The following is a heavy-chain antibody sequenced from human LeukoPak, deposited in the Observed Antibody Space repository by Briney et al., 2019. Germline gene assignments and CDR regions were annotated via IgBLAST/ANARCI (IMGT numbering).Heavy chain of an antibody. D-gene: IGHD2-8*01. CDR3: ARCTYYYYYMDV. Sequence: GGSLRLSCAASGFTFSDYYMSWVRQAPGKGPEWVSVIYSGGSTYYADSVRGRFTISRDNSKNTLYLQMNSLRAEDTAVYYCARCTYYYYYMDVWGKGTTVTISS. CDR1: GFTFSDYY. J-gene: IGHJ6*03. CDR2: IYSGGST. V-gene: IGHV3-53*01.